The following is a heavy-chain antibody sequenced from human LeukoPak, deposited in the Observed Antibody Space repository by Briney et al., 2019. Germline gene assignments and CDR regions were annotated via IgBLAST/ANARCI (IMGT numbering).Heavy chain of an antibody. Sequence: SETLSLTCTVSGGSISSGSYYWSWIRQPAGKGLEWIGRIYTSGSTNYNPFLKSRVTISVDTSKNQFSLKLSSVTAADTAVYYCARVGYCSSTSCYLPKYYYYMDVWGKGTTVTVSS. V-gene: IGHV4-61*02. CDR2: IYTSGST. CDR1: GGSISSGSYY. D-gene: IGHD2-2*01. J-gene: IGHJ6*03. CDR3: ARVGYCSSTSCYLPKYYYYMDV.